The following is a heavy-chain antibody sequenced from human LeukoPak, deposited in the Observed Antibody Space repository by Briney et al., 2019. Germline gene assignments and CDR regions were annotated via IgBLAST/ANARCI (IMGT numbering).Heavy chain of an antibody. V-gene: IGHV4-30-4*08. D-gene: IGHD2-15*01. CDR2: IYYSGST. CDR3: ARDRIVVVVAASILYGFDP. CDR1: GGSISSGDYY. J-gene: IGHJ5*02. Sequence: SQTLPLTCTVPGGSISSGDYYWSWIRQPPGKGLEWIGYIYYSGSTYYNPSLKSRVTISVDTSKNQFSLKLSSVTAADTAVYYCARDRIVVVVAASILYGFDPWDQGTLVTVSS.